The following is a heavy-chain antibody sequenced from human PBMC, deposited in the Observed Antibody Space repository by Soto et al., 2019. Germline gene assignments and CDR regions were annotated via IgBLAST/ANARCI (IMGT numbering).Heavy chain of an antibody. D-gene: IGHD2-2*01. Sequence: GGSLRLSCAASGFTFSSYAMWWVRQAPGKGLECVSAISGGGETTYYADSVKGRFTISRDNSKNSLYLQMNSLRAEDTAVYYCARDPSIVLVPAATYYYYYYGMDVWGQGSTVTVSS. CDR3: ARDPSIVLVPAATYYYYYYGMDV. V-gene: IGHV3-23*01. J-gene: IGHJ6*02. CDR1: GFTFSSYA. CDR2: ISGGGETT.